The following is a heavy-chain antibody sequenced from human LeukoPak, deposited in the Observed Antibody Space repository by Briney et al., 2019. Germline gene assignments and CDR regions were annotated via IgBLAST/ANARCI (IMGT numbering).Heavy chain of an antibody. Sequence: PGGSLRLSCAASGLTFSSYWMHWVRQAPGKGLVWVSRINSDGSSTSYADSVKGRFTISRDNAKNTLYLQMNSLRAEDTAVYYCARESSVGAHKAFDYWGQGTLVTVSS. CDR1: GLTFSSYW. CDR2: INSDGSST. J-gene: IGHJ4*02. V-gene: IGHV3-74*01. CDR3: ARESSVGAHKAFDY. D-gene: IGHD1-26*01.